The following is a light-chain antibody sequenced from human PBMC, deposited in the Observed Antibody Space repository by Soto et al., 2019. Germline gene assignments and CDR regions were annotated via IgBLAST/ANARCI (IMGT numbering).Light chain of an antibody. CDR1: SSDVGGYNY. V-gene: IGLV2-14*01. J-gene: IGLJ2*01. Sequence: QSVLTQPASVSGSPGQSITISCTGTSSDVGGYNYVSWYQQHPGKAPKLMIYEVSHRPSGVSNRFSGSKSGNTASLTISGLQAEDEADYYCSSYTSTSTSVVFGGGTKLTVL. CDR3: SSYTSTSTSVV. CDR2: EVS.